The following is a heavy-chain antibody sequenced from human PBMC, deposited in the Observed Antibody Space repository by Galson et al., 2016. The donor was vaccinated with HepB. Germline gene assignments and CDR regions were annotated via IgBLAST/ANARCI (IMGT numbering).Heavy chain of an antibody. D-gene: IGHD2-2*01. V-gene: IGHV3-48*02. J-gene: IGHJ6*02. Sequence: SLRLSCAASGFTFSNYVMNWVRQAPGKGLEWVSYISASSGSTYYADSVRGRFTISRVNAKNSLHLQMNSLRDEDTAVYYCARHSYLHAGAMDVWGQGTTVTVSS. CDR3: ARHSYLHAGAMDV. CDR1: GFTFSNYV. CDR2: ISASSGST.